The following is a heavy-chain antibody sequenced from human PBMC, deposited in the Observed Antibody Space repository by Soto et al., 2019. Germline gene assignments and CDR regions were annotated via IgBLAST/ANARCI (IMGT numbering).Heavy chain of an antibody. J-gene: IGHJ6*02. CDR2: IDTSGNT. V-gene: IGHV4-4*07. CDR3: ARYSNNWFQTEGMDV. CDR1: VDSIAAYH. Sequence: SETQSLTTSVSVDSIAAYHAIWLRHPTGKGLEWIGCIDTSGNTNYNPSLKSRVTMSVDTSKKQFSLKLTSVTAADTAVYYCARYSNNWFQTEGMDVWGQGTTVTVSS. D-gene: IGHD6-13*01.